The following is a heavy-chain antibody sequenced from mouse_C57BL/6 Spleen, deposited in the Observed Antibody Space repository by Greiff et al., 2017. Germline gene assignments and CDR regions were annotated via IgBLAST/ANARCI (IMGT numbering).Heavy chain of an antibody. CDR2: INPNNGGT. CDR1: GYTFTDYY. CDR3: ARRDGNPLYAMDY. D-gene: IGHD2-1*01. Sequence: EVQLQQSGPELVKPGASVKISCKASGYTFTDYYMNWVKQSHGKSLEWIGDINPNNGGTSYNQKFKGKATLTVDKSSSTAYMERRSLTSEDSAVYYCARRDGNPLYAMDYWGQGTSVTVSS. V-gene: IGHV1-26*01. J-gene: IGHJ4*01.